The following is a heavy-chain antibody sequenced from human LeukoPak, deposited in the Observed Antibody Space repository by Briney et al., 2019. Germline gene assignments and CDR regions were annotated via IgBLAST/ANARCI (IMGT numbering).Heavy chain of an antibody. J-gene: IGHJ3*02. CDR2: ISYDGSNK. V-gene: IGHV3-30*04. D-gene: IGHD6-13*01. Sequence: GGSLRLSCAASGFTFSSYAMHWVRQAPGKGLEWVAVISYDGSNKYYADSVKGRFTISRDNSKNTLYLQMNSLRAEDTAVYYCARDGHSSSWHSRHQPYAFDTWGQGTMVTVSS. CDR3: ARDGHSSSWHSRHQPYAFDT. CDR1: GFTFSSYA.